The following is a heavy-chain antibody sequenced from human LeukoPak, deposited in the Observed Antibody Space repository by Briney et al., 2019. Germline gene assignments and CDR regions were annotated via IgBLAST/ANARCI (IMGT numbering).Heavy chain of an antibody. CDR1: GFTFSSYG. Sequence: GGSLRLSCAASGFTFSSYGMHWVRQAPGKGLEWAAVISSNGNNKYYGDSVKGRFTISRDNSKNTLFLQMDSLRAEDTAVYYCTKGCLGGGNCFYFQHWGQGTLVSVSS. CDR2: ISSNGNNK. D-gene: IGHD2-15*01. CDR3: TKGCLGGGNCFYFQH. J-gene: IGHJ1*01. V-gene: IGHV3-30*18.